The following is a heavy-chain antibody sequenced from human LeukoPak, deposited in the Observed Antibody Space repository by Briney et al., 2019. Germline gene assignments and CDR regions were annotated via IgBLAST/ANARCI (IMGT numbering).Heavy chain of an antibody. CDR1: GGSISSGGYY. Sequence: SETLSLTCTVSGGSISSGGYYWSWIRQHPGKGLEWIGYIYYSGSTHYNPSLKSRVTISVDTSKNQFSLKLSSVTAADTAVYYCARGGRRFGELLSEDYWGQGTLVTVSS. CDR3: ARGGRRFGELLSEDY. D-gene: IGHD3-10*01. CDR2: IYYSGST. J-gene: IGHJ4*02. V-gene: IGHV4-31*03.